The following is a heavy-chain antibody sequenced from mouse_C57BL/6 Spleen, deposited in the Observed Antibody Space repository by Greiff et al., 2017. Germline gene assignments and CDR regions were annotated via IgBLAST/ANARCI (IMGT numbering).Heavy chain of an antibody. V-gene: IGHV3-6*01. Sequence: ESGPGLVKPSQSLSLTCSVTGYSITSGYYWNWIRQFPGNKLEWMGYISYDGSNNYNPSLKNRISITRDTSKNQFFLKLNSVTTEDTATYYCAREAPYYGNYVWYFDVWGTGTTVTVSS. CDR1: GYSITSGYY. CDR2: ISYDGSN. D-gene: IGHD2-10*01. J-gene: IGHJ1*03. CDR3: AREAPYYGNYVWYFDV.